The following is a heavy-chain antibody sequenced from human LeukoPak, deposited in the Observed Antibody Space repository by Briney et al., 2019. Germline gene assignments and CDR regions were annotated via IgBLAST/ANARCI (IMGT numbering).Heavy chain of an antibody. D-gene: IGHD2/OR15-2a*01. CDR2: ISDTGKT. J-gene: IGHJ4*02. V-gene: IGHV4-59*02. Sequence: SETLSLTCGFTGASVSSYYWDWLRQPPGKGLEWIGYISDTGKTESNPSLKSRVTISLDTSKKQFSLRLRSLTAADSAVYYCATGYYEPVANWGPGTLVTVSS. CDR3: ATGYYEPVAN. CDR1: GASVSSYY.